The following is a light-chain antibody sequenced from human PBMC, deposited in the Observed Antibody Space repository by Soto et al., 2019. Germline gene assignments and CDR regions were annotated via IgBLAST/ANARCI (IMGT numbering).Light chain of an antibody. V-gene: IGLV2-14*01. CDR2: DVS. Sequence: QSVLTQPASVSGSPGQSITISCTGTSSDVGGYNYVSWYQQHPGKAPKLMIYDVSNRSSGVSNRLSGSKSGNTASLTISGLQAEDEADYYCSSYTSSSTDVFGTGTKVTVL. J-gene: IGLJ1*01. CDR1: SSDVGGYNY. CDR3: SSYTSSSTDV.